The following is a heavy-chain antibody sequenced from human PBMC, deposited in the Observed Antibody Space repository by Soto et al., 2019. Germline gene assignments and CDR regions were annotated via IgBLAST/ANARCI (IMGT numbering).Heavy chain of an antibody. CDR2: IYYSGST. Sequence: SETLSLTCTVSGGSISSSSYYWGWIRQPPGKGLEWIGSIYYSGSTYYNPSLKSRVTISVDTSKNQFSLKLSSVTAADTAVYYCVRKLDSSSWYAPYYYYYGMDVWGQGTTVTVSS. CDR3: VRKLDSSSWYAPYYYYYGMDV. CDR1: GGSISSSSYY. V-gene: IGHV4-39*01. D-gene: IGHD6-13*01. J-gene: IGHJ6*02.